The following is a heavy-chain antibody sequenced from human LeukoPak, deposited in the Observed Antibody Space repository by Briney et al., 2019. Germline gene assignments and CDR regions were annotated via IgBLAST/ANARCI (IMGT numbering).Heavy chain of an antibody. D-gene: IGHD2-15*01. V-gene: IGHV3-7*01. CDR3: AREDMWAFDM. Sequence: GGSLRLSCAASGFTFRNYWMSWVRQTPGKGLEWVATIKPDGSEKDYVHSVKGRFTISRDNAKNSLYLQMDSLRAEDTALYYCAREDMWAFDMWGQGTMVIVPS. CDR2: IKPDGSEK. J-gene: IGHJ3*02. CDR1: GFTFRNYW.